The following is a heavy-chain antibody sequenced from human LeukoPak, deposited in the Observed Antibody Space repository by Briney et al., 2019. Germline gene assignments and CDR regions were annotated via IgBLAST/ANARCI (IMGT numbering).Heavy chain of an antibody. Sequence: GGSLRLSCAASGFTFDDYAMHWVRHAPGKGLEWVSLISWDGGSTYYADSVKGRFTISRDNSKNSLYLQMNSLRAEDTALYYCAKDGVRVRIYDFWSGYYNSWGYFDYWGQGTLVTVSS. CDR3: AKDGVRVRIYDFWSGYYNSWGYFDY. D-gene: IGHD3-3*01. J-gene: IGHJ4*02. CDR1: GFTFDDYA. V-gene: IGHV3-43D*03. CDR2: ISWDGGST.